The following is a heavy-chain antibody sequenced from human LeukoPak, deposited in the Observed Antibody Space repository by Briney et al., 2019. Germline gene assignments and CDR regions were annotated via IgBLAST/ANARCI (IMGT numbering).Heavy chain of an antibody. CDR3: ARDHRLIAVAGTIGY. V-gene: IGHV4-39*07. Sequence: SETLSLTCTVSGGSISSSSYYWGWIRQPPGKGLEWIGSIYYSGSTYYNPSLKSRVTISVDTSKNQFSLKLSSVTAADTAVYYCARDHRLIAVAGTIGYWGQGTLVTVSS. D-gene: IGHD6-19*01. J-gene: IGHJ4*02. CDR2: IYYSGST. CDR1: GGSISSSSYY.